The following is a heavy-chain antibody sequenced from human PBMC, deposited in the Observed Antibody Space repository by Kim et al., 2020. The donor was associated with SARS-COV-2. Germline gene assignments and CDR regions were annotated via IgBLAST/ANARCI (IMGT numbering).Heavy chain of an antibody. Sequence: GGSLRLSCSASGFSFSHYGMSWVRQAPGKGLGWVSTIRGNAEDTYYADSVKGRFTISRDNSKNTLYLQMNSLRAEDTAVYYCAKADYASGSYSGFVFWG. CDR2: IRGNAEDT. CDR3: AKADYASGSYSGFVF. D-gene: IGHD3-10*01. J-gene: IGHJ1*01. V-gene: IGHV3-23*01. CDR1: GFSFSHYG.